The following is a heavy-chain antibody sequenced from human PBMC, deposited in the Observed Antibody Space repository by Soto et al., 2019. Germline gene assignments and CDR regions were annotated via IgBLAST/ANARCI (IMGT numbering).Heavy chain of an antibody. CDR2: ISSSSSYI. V-gene: IGHV3-21*01. CDR1: GFTFSSYS. CDR3: ARAARIVGATPVDY. J-gene: IGHJ4*02. Sequence: EVQLVESGGGLVKPGGSLRLSCAASGFTFSSYSMNWVRQAPGKGLEWVSSISSSSSYIYYADSVKGRFTISRDNAKNSLYLQMNSLRAEDTAGYYGARAARIVGATPVDYWGQGTLVTVSS. D-gene: IGHD1-26*01.